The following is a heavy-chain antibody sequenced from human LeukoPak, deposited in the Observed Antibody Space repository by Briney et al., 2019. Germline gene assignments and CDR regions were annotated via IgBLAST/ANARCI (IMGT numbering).Heavy chain of an antibody. CDR1: GFTFSDYY. Sequence: GGSLRLSCAASGFTFSDYYMGWIRQAPGKGLEWLSYISGTGTTIFYADSVKGRFTISRDNAKNSLDLQMNSLRAEDTAVYFCGRDFGLIGTKRSFDIWGQGTMDTVSS. CDR2: ISGTGTTI. CDR3: GRDFGLIGTKRSFDI. D-gene: IGHD1-7*01. J-gene: IGHJ3*02. V-gene: IGHV3-11*01.